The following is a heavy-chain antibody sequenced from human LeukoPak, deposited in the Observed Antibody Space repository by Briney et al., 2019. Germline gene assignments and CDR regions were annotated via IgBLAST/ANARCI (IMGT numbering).Heavy chain of an antibody. D-gene: IGHD3-3*01. CDR3: ARSIFGVVMPDY. CDR2: IIPIFGTA. V-gene: IGHV1-69*05. CDR1: GGTFSSYA. J-gene: IGHJ4*02. Sequence: ASVKVSCKASGGTFSSYAISWVRQAPGQGLEWMGRIIPIFGTANYAQKFQGRVTITTDESTSTAYMELSSLRSEDTDVYYCARSIFGVVMPDYWGQGTLVTVSS.